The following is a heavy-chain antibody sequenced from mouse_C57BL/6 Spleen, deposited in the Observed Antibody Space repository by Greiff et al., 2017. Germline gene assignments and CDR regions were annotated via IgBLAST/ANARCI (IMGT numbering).Heavy chain of an antibody. CDR2: IYPGSGNT. D-gene: IGHD2-3*01. J-gene: IGHJ3*01. Sequence: VKLQESGAELVRPGASVKLSCKASGYTFTDYYINWVKQRPGQGLEWIARIYPGSGNTYYNEKFKGKATLTAEKSSSTAYMQLSSLTSEDSAVYFCARSEGYSFAYWGQGTLVTVSA. V-gene: IGHV1-76*01. CDR3: ARSEGYSFAY. CDR1: GYTFTDYY.